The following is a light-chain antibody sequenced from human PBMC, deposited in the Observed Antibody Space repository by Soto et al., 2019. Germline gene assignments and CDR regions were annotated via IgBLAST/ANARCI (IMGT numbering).Light chain of an antibody. V-gene: IGKV1-5*01. J-gene: IGKJ1*01. CDR1: QSISNW. CDR2: DAS. Sequence: DIQMTQSPSTLSASVGDRVTITCRASQSISNWLAWYQQKPGKAPKLLIYDASSLESGVPSRFSGSGSGTEFSLTISSLQADDFATYFFQQYNSYSTFGQGTKVEIK. CDR3: QQYNSYST.